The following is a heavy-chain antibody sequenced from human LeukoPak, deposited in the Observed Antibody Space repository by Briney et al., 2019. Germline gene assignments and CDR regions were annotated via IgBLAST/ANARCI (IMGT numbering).Heavy chain of an antibody. J-gene: IGHJ4*02. Sequence: GGSLRLSCAASGSTFSSYGMHWVRQAPGKGLEWVAVIWYDGSNKYYADSVRGRFTISRDNSKNTLYLQMNSLRAEDTAVYYCARASLYSGYDFDYWGQGTLVTVSS. D-gene: IGHD5-12*01. CDR3: ARASLYSGYDFDY. CDR1: GSTFSSYG. V-gene: IGHV3-33*01. CDR2: IWYDGSNK.